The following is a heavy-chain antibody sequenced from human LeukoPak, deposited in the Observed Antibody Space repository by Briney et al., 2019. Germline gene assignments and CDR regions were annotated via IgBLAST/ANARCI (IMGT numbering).Heavy chain of an antibody. CDR2: MNPNSGNT. V-gene: IGHV1-8*01. D-gene: IGHD2-15*01. J-gene: IGHJ4*02. CDR1: GYTFASYD. CDR3: ARDSETYCSGGSCYWSY. Sequence: ASVKVSCKASGYTFASYDINWVRQATGQGLEWMGWMNPNSGNTGYAQKFQGRVTMTRNTSISTAYMELSSLRSEDTAVYYCARDSETYCSGGSCYWSYWGQGTLVTVSS.